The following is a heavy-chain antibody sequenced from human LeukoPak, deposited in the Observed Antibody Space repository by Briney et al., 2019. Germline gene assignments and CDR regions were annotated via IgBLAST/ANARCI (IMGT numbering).Heavy chain of an antibody. V-gene: IGHV4-59*01. CDR2: IYYSGST. J-gene: IGHJ4*02. CDR3: ARLAAAGFSFDY. D-gene: IGHD6-13*01. CDR1: GGSISSYY. Sequence: SETLSLTCTVSGGSISSYYWSWIRQPPGKGLEWIGYIYYSGSTNYNPSLKSRVTISVDTSKNQFSLKLGSWAAADTAVYYWARLAAAGFSFDYWGQGTLVTVSS.